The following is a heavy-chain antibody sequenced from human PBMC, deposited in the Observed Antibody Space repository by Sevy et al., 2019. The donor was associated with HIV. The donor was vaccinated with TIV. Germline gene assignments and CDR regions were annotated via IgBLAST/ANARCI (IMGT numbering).Heavy chain of an antibody. J-gene: IGHJ4*02. D-gene: IGHD3-22*01. V-gene: IGHV3-53*01. CDR2: IYSGGST. Sequence: GGSLRLSCAASGFTVSSNYMSWVRQAPGKGLEWVSVIYSGGSTYYADSVKGRFTISRDNSKNTLYLQMNSLRAEDTAVYYCARRKRGRYYDSSGYCPFDYWGQGTLVTVSS. CDR3: ARRKRGRYYDSSGYCPFDY. CDR1: GFTVSSNY.